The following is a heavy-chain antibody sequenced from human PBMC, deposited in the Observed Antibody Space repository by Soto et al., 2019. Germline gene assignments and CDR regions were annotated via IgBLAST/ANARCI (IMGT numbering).Heavy chain of an antibody. Sequence: QVQLVQSGAEVKKPGASVKVSCKASGYTFINYDINWVRQATGQGLEWMGWMNPNSGDRGYAQKFQGRVSMTRNAAISTAFMELSSLESDDTAVYYCARNRRETGDFDYWGQGTLVTVSS. CDR2: MNPNSGDR. D-gene: IGHD7-27*01. J-gene: IGHJ4*02. CDR1: GYTFINYD. CDR3: ARNRRETGDFDY. V-gene: IGHV1-8*01.